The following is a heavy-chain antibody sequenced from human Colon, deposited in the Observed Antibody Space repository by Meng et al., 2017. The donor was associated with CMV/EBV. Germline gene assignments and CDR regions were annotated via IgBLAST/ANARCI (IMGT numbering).Heavy chain of an antibody. Sequence: CTVSGASVSSNNYFWSWLRQHPGKGLEWIAYISYSESTYFNPSLKSRVSISLDTSKNQFSLRLSSVAAADTAVYYCAKGGGIQYFDFWGQGTLVTVSS. CDR3: AKGGGIQYFDF. CDR1: GASVSSNNYF. J-gene: IGHJ4*02. CDR2: ISYSEST. V-gene: IGHV4-31*03. D-gene: IGHD3-16*01.